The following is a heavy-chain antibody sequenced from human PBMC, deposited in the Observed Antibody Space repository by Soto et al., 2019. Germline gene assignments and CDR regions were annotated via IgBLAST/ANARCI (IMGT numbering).Heavy chain of an antibody. CDR1: GFTFSYYG. Sequence: GGSLRLSCAASGFTFSYYGMHWVRQAPGKGLEWVALIWYDGSNKNYADSVEGRFTISRDNSKNTLYLQMNSLRAEDTAVYYCARDGSGHLPHSGFDYWGPGTLVTLSS. CDR2: IWYDGSNK. D-gene: IGHD1-1*01. CDR3: ARDGSGHLPHSGFDY. J-gene: IGHJ4*02. V-gene: IGHV3-33*01.